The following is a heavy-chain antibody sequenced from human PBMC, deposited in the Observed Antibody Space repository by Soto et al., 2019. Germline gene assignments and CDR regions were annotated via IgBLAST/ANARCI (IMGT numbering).Heavy chain of an antibody. CDR1: GSSISSGAYY. V-gene: IGHV4-30-4*01. Sequence: QVQLPESGPGLVKPSQTLSLTCTFSGSSISSGAYYWSWIRQPPGKGLEWIWDIYYRGSTYYNPSLTGRVTTSVDTAKNQFSLNLRSVTAADTAVYYCASTSYGYTLDDYWGQRTLVTVS. CDR3: ASTSYGYTLDDY. J-gene: IGHJ4*02. CDR2: IYYRGST. D-gene: IGHD5-18*01.